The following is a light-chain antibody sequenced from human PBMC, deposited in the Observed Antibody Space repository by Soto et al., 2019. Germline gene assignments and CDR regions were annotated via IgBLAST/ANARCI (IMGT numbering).Light chain of an antibody. CDR2: EVT. CDR3: NSYAGSNNFYV. V-gene: IGLV2-8*01. CDR1: SSDVGGYNF. J-gene: IGLJ1*01. Sequence: QSALTQPPSASGSPGQSVTISCTGTSSDVGGYNFVSWYQQHPGKAPKLLIYEVTKRPSGVPDRFSGSKSGNTASLTVSGLQAEDEADYSSNSYAGSNNFYVFGTGTKLTVL.